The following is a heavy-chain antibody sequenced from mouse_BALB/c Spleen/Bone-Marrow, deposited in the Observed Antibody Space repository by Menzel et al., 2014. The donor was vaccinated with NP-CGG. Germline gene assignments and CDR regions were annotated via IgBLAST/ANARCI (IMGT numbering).Heavy chain of an antibody. CDR3: ARDRDYGRSWYFDV. CDR2: IRNKANGYTT. CDR1: GFTFTDYY. V-gene: IGHV7-3*02. Sequence: EVKLVESGGGLVQPGGSLRLSCATSGFTFTDYYMSWVRQPPGKALEWLGFIRNKANGYTTEYSASVKGRFTISRDNSQSILYLQMNSLRTEDSATYYCARDRDYGRSWYFDVWGAGTTVTVSS. D-gene: IGHD1-1*01. J-gene: IGHJ1*01.